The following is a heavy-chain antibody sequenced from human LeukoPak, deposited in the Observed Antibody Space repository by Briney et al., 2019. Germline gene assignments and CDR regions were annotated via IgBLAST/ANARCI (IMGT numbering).Heavy chain of an antibody. J-gene: IGHJ6*03. V-gene: IGHV3-30*01. CDR1: GFTFNTYA. D-gene: IGHD2-21*02. CDR2: LLHDGSHE. Sequence: GGSLRLSCAASGFTFNTYAMHWVRQAPGKGLEWVAALLHDGSHETYSDAVKGRFTISRDNSQNTLSLQMNSLRRDDTAVYFCARPDRDSGFYFYMAVWGRGTTVTVSS. CDR3: ARPDRDSGFYFYMAV.